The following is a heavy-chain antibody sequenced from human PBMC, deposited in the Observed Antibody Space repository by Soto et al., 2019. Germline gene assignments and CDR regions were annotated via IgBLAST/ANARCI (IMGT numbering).Heavy chain of an antibody. Sequence: EVQLLESGGGLVQPGGSLRLSCAASGITFNNYALNWVRQAPGKGLEWVSGISGSGTGTYYAASVKGRFTISRDNSKSTVYLHMNSLRADDTAIYYCAKEGGGGAAMVTSYFDYWGQGTLVTVSS. CDR3: AKEGGGGAAMVTSYFDY. D-gene: IGHD5-18*01. V-gene: IGHV3-23*01. CDR2: ISGSGTGT. CDR1: GITFNNYA. J-gene: IGHJ4*02.